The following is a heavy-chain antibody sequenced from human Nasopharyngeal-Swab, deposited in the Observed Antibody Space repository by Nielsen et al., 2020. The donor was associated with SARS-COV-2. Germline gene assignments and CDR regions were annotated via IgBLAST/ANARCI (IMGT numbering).Heavy chain of an antibody. CDR3: ARVLYNYYYYYYMDV. D-gene: IGHD2-8*01. CDR2: IYHSGST. Sequence: WLRQCPAKGLEWIGSIYHSGSTYYNPSLKSRVTISVDTSKNQFSLKLSSVTAADTAVYYCARVLYNYYYYYYMDVWGKGTTVTVSS. V-gene: IGHV4-38-2*02. J-gene: IGHJ6*03.